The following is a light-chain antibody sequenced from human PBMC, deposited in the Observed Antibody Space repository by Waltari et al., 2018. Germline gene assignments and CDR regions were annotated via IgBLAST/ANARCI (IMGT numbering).Light chain of an antibody. CDR1: NIGSKS. V-gene: IGLV3-21*04. J-gene: IGLJ3*02. CDR3: QVWDNSGVRWV. Sequence: SYVLTQPSSVSVAPGETASITCGGNNIGSKSVHWYQQQPGQAPVLVIYYDHDPPEGIPGRFSGTKPGNTAALTNGRVEAGDEAGSGDDADYYCQVWDNSGVRWVFGGGIRLTVL. CDR2: YDH.